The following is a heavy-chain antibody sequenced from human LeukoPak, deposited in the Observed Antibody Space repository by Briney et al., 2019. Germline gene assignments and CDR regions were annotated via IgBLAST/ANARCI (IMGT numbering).Heavy chain of an antibody. D-gene: IGHD6-13*01. V-gene: IGHV4-39*01. CDR2: IYYSGST. CDR1: GGSISGSSYY. CDR3: ARHSGPYGSSWFDY. Sequence: SETLSLTCTVSGGSISGSSYYWGWIRQPPGKGLEWIGSIYYSGSTYYNPSLKSRVTISVDTSKNQFSLKRSSVTAADTAVYYCARHSGPYGSSWFDYWGQGTLVTVSS. J-gene: IGHJ4*02.